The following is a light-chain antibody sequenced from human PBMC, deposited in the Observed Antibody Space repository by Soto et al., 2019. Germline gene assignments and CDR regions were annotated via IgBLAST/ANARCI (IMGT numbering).Light chain of an antibody. Sequence: EIVTTQSTSTLSVSAGERATLSCGASQSVSSNLAWYQQKPGQAPRLLIYGASTRATGIPARFSGSGYGTEFNLTISSLQSEDFAVYYCQQYGSSPRMFGQGTKVDTK. CDR3: QQYGSSPRM. J-gene: IGKJ1*01. V-gene: IGKV3-15*01. CDR1: QSVSSN. CDR2: GAS.